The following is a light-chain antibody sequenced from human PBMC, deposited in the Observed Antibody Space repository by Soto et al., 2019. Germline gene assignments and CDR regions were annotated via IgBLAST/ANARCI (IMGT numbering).Light chain of an antibody. Sequence: DIQMTQSPSTLSASVGDRVTITCRASQTINSWLAWYQQRPGKAPKLLIYRASSLQSGVPSRFSGSGSGTEFTLTISSLQPDDFATYYCQQYNNYWTFGQGTKVEI. CDR1: QTINSW. CDR3: QQYNNYWT. J-gene: IGKJ1*01. V-gene: IGKV1-5*03. CDR2: RAS.